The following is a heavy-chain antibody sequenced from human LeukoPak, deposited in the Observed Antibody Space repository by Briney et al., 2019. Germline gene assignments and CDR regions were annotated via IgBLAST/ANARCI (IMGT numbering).Heavy chain of an antibody. CDR2: IIPIFGTV. Sequence: GASVKVSCKASGGTFSSYAISWVRQAPGQGLEWMGGIIPIFGTVNYAQKFQGRVTMTRNTSISTAYMELSSLRSEDTAVYYCARGSYLRGVVVAANPAVWGQGTLVTVSS. V-gene: IGHV1-69*05. CDR1: GGTFSSYA. J-gene: IGHJ4*02. CDR3: ARGSYLRGVVVAANPAV. D-gene: IGHD2-15*01.